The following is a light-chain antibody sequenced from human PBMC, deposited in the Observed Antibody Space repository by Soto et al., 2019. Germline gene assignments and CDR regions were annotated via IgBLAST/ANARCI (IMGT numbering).Light chain of an antibody. CDR3: QQYGTSLRA. CDR2: AAS. V-gene: IGKV3-20*01. CDR1: QSVRNF. Sequence: ETVLTQSPGTLSLSPGERASLSCRATQSVRNFLAWYQQKPGQAPRLLIYAASSRASGIPDRFSGSGSGTDFTLTISRLEPEDFAVYYCQQYGTSLRAFGQGTKVDIK. J-gene: IGKJ1*01.